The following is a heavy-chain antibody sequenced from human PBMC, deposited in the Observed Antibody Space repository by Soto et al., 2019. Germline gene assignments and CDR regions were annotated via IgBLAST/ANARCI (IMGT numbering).Heavy chain of an antibody. Sequence: GGSLRLSCAASGFTFSSYGMHWVRQAPGKGLEWVAVIWYDGSNKYYADPVKGRFTISRDNSKNTPYLQMNSLRAEDTAVYYCARDGHCSGGSCYSSYYYYGMDVWGQGTTVTVSS. J-gene: IGHJ6*02. V-gene: IGHV3-33*01. D-gene: IGHD2-15*01. CDR3: ARDGHCSGGSCYSSYYYYGMDV. CDR2: IWYDGSNK. CDR1: GFTFSSYG.